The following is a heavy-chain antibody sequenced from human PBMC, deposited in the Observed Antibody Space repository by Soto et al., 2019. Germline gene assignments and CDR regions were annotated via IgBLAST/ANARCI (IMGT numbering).Heavy chain of an antibody. J-gene: IGHJ5*02. Sequence: QVQLVQSGAEVKKPGASVKVSCKASGYTFTSYGISWVRQAPGQGLEWMGWISAYNGNTNYAQQLQGRVTMTTDTSTITGYMELRSLKSDDTAVYDCGRRVGDYDILTGYYGWFDPWGKGTQVSVSS. D-gene: IGHD3-9*01. CDR2: ISAYNGNT. CDR1: GYTFTSYG. V-gene: IGHV1-18*01. CDR3: GRRVGDYDILTGYYGWFDP.